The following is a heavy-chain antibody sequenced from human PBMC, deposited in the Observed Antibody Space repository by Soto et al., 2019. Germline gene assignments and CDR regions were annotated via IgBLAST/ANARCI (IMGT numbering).Heavy chain of an antibody. CDR2: TSIYNGHT. J-gene: IGHJ4*02. CDR1: GYTFTASG. V-gene: IGHV1-18*01. Sequence: ASVKVSCKASGYTFTASGISWLRQSAGQGLEWMGWTSIYNGHTEYSPKFLGRVVMTTDTSADTAYLELKSLRPDDAALYYCARWDDYGASDQYHFDQWGQGTLVTVSS. D-gene: IGHD4-17*01. CDR3: ARWDDYGASDQYHFDQ.